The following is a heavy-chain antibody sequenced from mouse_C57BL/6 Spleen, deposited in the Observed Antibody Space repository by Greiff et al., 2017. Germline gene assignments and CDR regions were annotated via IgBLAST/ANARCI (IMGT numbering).Heavy chain of an antibody. J-gene: IGHJ2*01. D-gene: IGHD4-1*01. V-gene: IGHV3-6*01. CDR2: ISYDGSN. CDR1: VYSIPICYS. CDR3: ARDTYWVLFDY. Sequence: EVKLMESRPGLVQPSPSLSLTCSVTVYSIPICYSWIWIRPFTGNKLEWMGYISYDGSNTSNPSLKNRISITRDTAKNQLFLKWNSVTTEDTATYYCARDTYWVLFDYWAQGTTLTVSS.